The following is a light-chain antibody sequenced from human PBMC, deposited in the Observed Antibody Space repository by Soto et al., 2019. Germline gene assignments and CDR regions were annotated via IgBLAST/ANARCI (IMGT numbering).Light chain of an antibody. CDR3: QQYGNSAWT. V-gene: IGKV3-20*01. J-gene: IGKJ1*01. Sequence: EVVLSQSTATLSLSPGEKDKRCCQASQSVSSYLAWYQQKPGQAPRLLIYHASSRAIGIPDRFSGRGSGTDFTLTISRLEPEDFAVYYCQQYGNSAWTLGQGTKVDI. CDR2: HAS. CDR1: QSVSSY.